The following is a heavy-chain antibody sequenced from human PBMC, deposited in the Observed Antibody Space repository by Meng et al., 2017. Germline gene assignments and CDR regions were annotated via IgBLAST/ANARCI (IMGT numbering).Heavy chain of an antibody. CDR3: AREPYGYFTDY. Sequence: LCQSWSELKKPVSSVKVSCQSSGYTFTSYAMNWVRQAPGQGLEWMGWINTTTGNPTYAQGFTGRFVFSLDTSVSTAYLQISSLKAEDTAVYYCAREPYGYFTDYWGQGTLVTVSS. CDR1: GYTFTSYA. CDR2: INTTTGNP. J-gene: IGHJ4*02. D-gene: IGHD5-18*01. V-gene: IGHV7-4-1*02.